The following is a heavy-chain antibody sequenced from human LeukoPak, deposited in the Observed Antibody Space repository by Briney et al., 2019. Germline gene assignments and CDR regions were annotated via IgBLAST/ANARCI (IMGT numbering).Heavy chain of an antibody. V-gene: IGHV4-4*02. CDR3: ARTSYNSGPTPGGY. CDR1: GGFISSGHW. CDR2: VFHSGST. J-gene: IGHJ4*02. D-gene: IGHD1-14*01. Sequence: SGTLSLTCAVSGGFISSGHWWSWVRQSPGKGLEWIGEVFHSGSTNYNPSLESRVTISVDTSKKEFSLKLNSVTAADTAVYYCARTSYNSGPTPGGYWGRGTLVTVSS.